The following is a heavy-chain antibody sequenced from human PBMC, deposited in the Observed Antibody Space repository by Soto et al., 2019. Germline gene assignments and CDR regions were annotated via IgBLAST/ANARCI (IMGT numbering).Heavy chain of an antibody. Sequence: SETLSLTCSVSGGSISSSRYYWGWIRQAPGKGLEWIGSIYRSGYTYDNPSLKSRLTISVDTSTNQFPLKLSSVTAADTAVYYCARHTLVREIKDICWFDPWGHGTLVTV. V-gene: IGHV4-39*01. CDR1: GGSISSSRYY. D-gene: IGHD3-10*01. CDR3: ARHTLVREIKDICWFDP. J-gene: IGHJ5*02. CDR2: IYRSGYT.